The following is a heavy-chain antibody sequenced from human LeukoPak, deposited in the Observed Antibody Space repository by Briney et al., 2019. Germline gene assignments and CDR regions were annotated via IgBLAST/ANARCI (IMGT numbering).Heavy chain of an antibody. CDR3: ARGEYYYDGGY. CDR2: IKEDGSEK. J-gene: IGHJ4*02. D-gene: IGHD3-22*01. CDR1: GFTISSYW. Sequence: GGSLRLSCAVSGFTISSYWMSWVRHAPGKGLEWVANIKEDGSEKYFVDSVKGRFTISRDNAKNSLYLQMKSLRAEDTAVYYCARGEYYYDGGYWGQGTLVTVSS. V-gene: IGHV3-7*04.